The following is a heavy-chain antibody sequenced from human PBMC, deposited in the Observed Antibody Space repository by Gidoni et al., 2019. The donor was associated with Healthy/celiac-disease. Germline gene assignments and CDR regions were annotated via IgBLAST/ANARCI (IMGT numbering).Heavy chain of an antibody. CDR1: GFTVSSNY. J-gene: IGHJ6*02. V-gene: IGHV3-53*01. CDR2: IYSGGST. Sequence: EVQLVESGGGLIQPGGSLRLSCADSGFTVSSNYMSWVRQAPGKGLEWVSVIYSGGSTYYADSVKVRFTISRDNSKNTLYLQMNSLRAEDTAVYYCARDWYYDILTGYHSGDGMDVWGQGTTVTVSS. D-gene: IGHD3-9*01. CDR3: ARDWYYDILTGYHSGDGMDV.